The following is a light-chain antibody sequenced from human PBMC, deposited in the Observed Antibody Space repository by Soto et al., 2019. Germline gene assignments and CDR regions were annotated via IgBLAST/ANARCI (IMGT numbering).Light chain of an antibody. Sequence: EIVLTQSPASLSLSPGERATLSCRARQSVSNYLAWYQQKPGQAPRLLIYDASNRATGIPARFSGSGSVTDFTLTISSLEPEDFAVYYCQQRSNWPWTFGHGTKVEIK. J-gene: IGKJ1*01. CDR2: DAS. CDR3: QQRSNWPWT. V-gene: IGKV3-11*01. CDR1: QSVSNY.